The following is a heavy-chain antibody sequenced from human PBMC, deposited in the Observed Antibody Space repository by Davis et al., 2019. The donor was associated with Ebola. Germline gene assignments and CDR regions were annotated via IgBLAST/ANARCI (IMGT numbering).Heavy chain of an antibody. Sequence: MPGGSLRLSCTVSGGSISSSSYYWGWIRQPPGKGLEWIGSIYYSGSTYYNPSLKSRVTISVDTSKNQFSLKLSSVTAADTAVYYCARGPTDDYFDYWGQGTLVTVSS. J-gene: IGHJ4*02. CDR2: IYYSGST. CDR3: ARGPTDDYFDY. CDR1: GGSISSSSYY. V-gene: IGHV4-39*01.